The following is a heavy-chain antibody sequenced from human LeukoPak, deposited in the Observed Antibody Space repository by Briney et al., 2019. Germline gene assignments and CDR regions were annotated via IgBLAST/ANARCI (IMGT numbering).Heavy chain of an antibody. V-gene: IGHV4-39*01. Sequence: SSETLSLTCTVSGGSISSGSYHWGWIRQPPGKGLEWIGSIYYSGTTYYNPSLKSRVTISVDTSKNQFSLKLSSVTAADTALYYCARLIYFYYYMDVWGKGTTVTVSS. CDR2: IYYSGTT. CDR1: GGSISSGSYH. CDR3: ARLIYFYYYMDV. J-gene: IGHJ6*03.